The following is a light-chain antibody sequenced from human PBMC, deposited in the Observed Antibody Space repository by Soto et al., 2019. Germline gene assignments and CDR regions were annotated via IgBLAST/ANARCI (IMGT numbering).Light chain of an antibody. CDR2: VEGSGGY. CDR3: ETWDTNARV. V-gene: IGLV4-60*03. Sequence: QSVLTQSSSASASLGSSVKLTCTLSSGHSSYIIAWHQQQPGKAPRYLMKVEGSGGYQKGSGVPDRFSGSSSGADRYLTISSLQSEDEADYYCETWDTNARVFGGGTQLTVL. CDR1: SGHSSYI. J-gene: IGLJ3*02.